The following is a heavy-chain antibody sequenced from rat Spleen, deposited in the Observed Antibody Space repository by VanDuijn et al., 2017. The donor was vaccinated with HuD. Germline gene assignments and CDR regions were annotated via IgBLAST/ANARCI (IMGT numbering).Heavy chain of an antibody. V-gene: IGHV5-17*01. D-gene: IGHD1-9*01. Sequence: EVQLVESDGGLVQPGRSLKLSCAASGFTFSDHAMAWVRQFPKKGLGWVEIIIYDGSGTFYRDSVKGRFTISRDIAKSTLYLQMGSLRSEDTATYYCVNTYYGYWFGYWGQGTLVTVSS. CDR3: VNTYYGYWFGY. J-gene: IGHJ3*01. CDR1: GFTFSDHA. CDR2: IIYDGSGT.